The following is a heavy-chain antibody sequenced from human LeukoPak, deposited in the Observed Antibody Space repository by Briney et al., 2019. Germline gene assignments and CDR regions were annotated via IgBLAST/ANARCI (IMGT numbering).Heavy chain of an antibody. J-gene: IGHJ4*02. CDR3: ARLTGSYSDY. CDR2: IYPRDSDT. D-gene: IGHD1-26*01. CDR1: GYGFTAYW. V-gene: IGHV5-51*01. Sequence: GESLKISCKGSGYGFTAYWIAWVRQMPGKGLEWMGIIYPRDSDTRYSPSFQGQVTISADKSISTAYLQWSSLKASDTAIYYCARLTGSYSDYWGQGTLVTVSS.